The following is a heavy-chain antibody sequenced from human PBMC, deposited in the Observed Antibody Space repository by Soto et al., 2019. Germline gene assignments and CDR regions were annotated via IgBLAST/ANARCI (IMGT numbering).Heavy chain of an antibody. Sequence: PGGSLLLACVASVITFANYAMHWVRQAPGKGLDCVEIISYDGSNKYYADSVKGRCTISRDNSKNMLYLQMNSLRDEDTSVYYCAKDRTYGSRSLDYYYHYGMDFWGQGTTVTVSS. D-gene: IGHD3-10*01. V-gene: IGHV3-30*18. J-gene: IGHJ6*01. CDR3: AKDRTYGSRSLDYYYHYGMDF. CDR1: VITFANYA. CDR2: ISYDGSNK.